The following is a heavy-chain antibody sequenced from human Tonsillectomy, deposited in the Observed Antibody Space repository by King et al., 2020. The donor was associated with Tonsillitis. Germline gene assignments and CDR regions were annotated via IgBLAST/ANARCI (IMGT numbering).Heavy chain of an antibody. CDR1: GFIFSLYG. V-gene: IGHV3-30*02. CDR2: IRYHGSDK. Sequence: VQLVVSGGGVVQPGGSLRLSCAASGFIFSLYGMHWVRQAPGRGLEGVAYIRYHGSDKYYADSVKGRFTISRDNSENPLYLQMSSLRPVDTAVYYCAKVVPSLGVGVTDPFYSWGQGTLVTVSS. CDR3: AKVVPSLGVGVTDPFYS. J-gene: IGHJ4*02. D-gene: IGHD1-26*01.